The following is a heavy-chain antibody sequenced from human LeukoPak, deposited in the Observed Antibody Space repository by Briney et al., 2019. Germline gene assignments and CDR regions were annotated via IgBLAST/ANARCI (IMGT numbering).Heavy chain of an antibody. V-gene: IGHV5-51*01. Sequence: GESLKISCKGSGYRFASYWIGWVRQMPGKGLEFVGIIYPGDSETRYSPSFQGQVTISADKSISTAYLQWSSLKASDTAMYYCASGHQVDFDYWGQGTLVTVSS. CDR3: ASGHQVDFDY. CDR2: IYPGDSET. J-gene: IGHJ4*02. CDR1: GYRFASYW.